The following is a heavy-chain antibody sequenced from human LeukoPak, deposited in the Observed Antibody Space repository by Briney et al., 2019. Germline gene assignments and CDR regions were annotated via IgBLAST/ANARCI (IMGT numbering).Heavy chain of an antibody. CDR2: INADGSEK. V-gene: IGHV3-7*01. J-gene: IGHJ4*02. Sequence: PGGSLRLSCAAAGFIFRNYWMGWVRQAPGKGLEWVANINADGSEKYYVDSVKSRFTISRDNTKNSLYLQMNFLRAEDTAVFYCLSGPGHCGQGTLVTVSS. CDR1: GFIFRNYW. CDR3: LSGPGH.